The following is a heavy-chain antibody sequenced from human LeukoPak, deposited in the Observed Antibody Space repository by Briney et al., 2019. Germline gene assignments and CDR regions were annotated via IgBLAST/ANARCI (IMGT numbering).Heavy chain of an antibody. Sequence: GASVKVSCKASGYTFTGYYMHWVRQAPGQGLEWMGWINPNSGGTNYAQKFQGWVTMTRDTSISTAYMELSRLRSDNTAVYYCARAGEPLYYFDYWGQGTLVTVSS. D-gene: IGHD3-16*01. J-gene: IGHJ4*02. V-gene: IGHV1-2*04. CDR3: ARAGEPLYYFDY. CDR2: INPNSGGT. CDR1: GYTFTGYY.